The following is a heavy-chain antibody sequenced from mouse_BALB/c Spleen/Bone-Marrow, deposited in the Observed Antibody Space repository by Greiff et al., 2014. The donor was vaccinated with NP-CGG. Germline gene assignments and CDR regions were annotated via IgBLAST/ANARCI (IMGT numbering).Heavy chain of an antibody. J-gene: IGHJ4*01. Sequence: VQLQQSGAELMKPGASVKISCKATGYTFSSYWIEWVKQRPGHGLEWIGEILPGSGSTNYNEKFKGKATFTADTSSNTAYMQLSSLTSEDSAVYYCARGIDYYVMDYWGQGTSVTVSS. CDR3: ARGIDYYVMDY. CDR2: ILPGSGST. V-gene: IGHV1-9*01. CDR1: GYTFSSYW.